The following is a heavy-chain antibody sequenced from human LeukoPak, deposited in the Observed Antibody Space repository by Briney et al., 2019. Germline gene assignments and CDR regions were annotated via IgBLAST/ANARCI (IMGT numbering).Heavy chain of an antibody. CDR2: ISGSGGST. Sequence: GGSLRLSCAASGFIFNNAWMSWVRQAPGKGLEWVSSISGSGGSTQYAASVQGRFTISRDNSKNTLYLQMNSLRAEDTAVYYCAKDPNGDYIGTFDIWGQGTMVTVSS. D-gene: IGHD4-17*01. V-gene: IGHV3-23*01. J-gene: IGHJ3*02. CDR3: AKDPNGDYIGTFDI. CDR1: GFIFNNAW.